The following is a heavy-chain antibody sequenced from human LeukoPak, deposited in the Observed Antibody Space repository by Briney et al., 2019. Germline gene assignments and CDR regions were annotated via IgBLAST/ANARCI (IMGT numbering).Heavy chain of an antibody. D-gene: IGHD3-9*01. CDR2: ISDSGDST. Sequence: GGSLRLSCAASGFIFSSYAMSRVPQAPGGGLEGGSFISDSGDSTNYADSVKGRFIISRDNSRDTVHLQMNSLRAEDTAIYYCAPDLRGSDWSLDDWGQGALVTVSS. CDR3: APDLRGSDWSLDD. CDR1: GFIFSSYA. V-gene: IGHV3-23*01. J-gene: IGHJ4*02.